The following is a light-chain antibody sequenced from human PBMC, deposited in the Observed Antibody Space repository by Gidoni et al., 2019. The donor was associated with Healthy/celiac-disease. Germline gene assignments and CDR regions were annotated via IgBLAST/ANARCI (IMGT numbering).Light chain of an antibody. CDR1: QSISSY. J-gene: IGKJ2*01. CDR3: QQSYSTHHT. V-gene: IGKV1-39*01. Sequence: IQMTQSPSSLSASVGDRVTITCRASQSISSYLNWYQQKPGKAPKLLIYAASSLQSGVPSRFSGSGSGTDLTLTISSLQPEDFATYYCQQSYSTHHTFXQXTKLEIK. CDR2: AAS.